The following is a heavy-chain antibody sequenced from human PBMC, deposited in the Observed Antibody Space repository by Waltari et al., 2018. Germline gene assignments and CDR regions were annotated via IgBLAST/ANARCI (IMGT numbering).Heavy chain of an antibody. D-gene: IGHD3-22*01. CDR3: AKYDSSGYPASDYYYYMDV. Sequence: EVQLVESGGGLIQPGGSLRLSCAASGFTVSSNYMSWVRQAPGKGLEWVSVIYSGGSTYYADSVKGRFTISRDNSKNTLYLQMNSLRAEDTAMYYCAKYDSSGYPASDYYYYMDVWGKGTTVTVSS. V-gene: IGHV3-66*03. CDR1: GFTVSSNY. J-gene: IGHJ6*03. CDR2: IYSGGST.